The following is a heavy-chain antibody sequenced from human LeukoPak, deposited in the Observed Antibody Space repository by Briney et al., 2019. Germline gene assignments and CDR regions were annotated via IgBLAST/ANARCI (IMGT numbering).Heavy chain of an antibody. CDR2: VYYTGRT. CDR1: GDFISSSSYY. V-gene: IGHV4-39*02. J-gene: IGHJ1*01. Sequence: SETLSLTCTVSGDFISSSSYYWGWIRQPRGKGLEWIGDVYYTGRTYYNPSLKSRVFISIDTSNNYFSLNLNFVTAADTAVYYCARRRYYDSTGYFEWGRGSLVTVSS. CDR3: ARRRYYDSTGYFE. D-gene: IGHD3-22*01.